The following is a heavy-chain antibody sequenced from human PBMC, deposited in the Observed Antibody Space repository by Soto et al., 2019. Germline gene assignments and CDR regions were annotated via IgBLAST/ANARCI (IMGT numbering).Heavy chain of an antibody. D-gene: IGHD6-13*01. Sequence: PSETLSLTCTVSGGSISSSSYYWGWIRQPPGKGLEWIGSIYYSGSTYYNPSLKSRVTISVDTSKNQFSLKLSSVTAADTAVYYCASPGVAAAEYYYGMDVWGQGTTVTGLL. CDR1: GGSISSSSYY. V-gene: IGHV4-39*01. J-gene: IGHJ6*02. CDR3: ASPGVAAAEYYYGMDV. CDR2: IYYSGST.